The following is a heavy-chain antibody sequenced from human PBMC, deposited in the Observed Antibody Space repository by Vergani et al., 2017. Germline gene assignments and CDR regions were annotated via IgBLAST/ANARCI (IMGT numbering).Heavy chain of an antibody. CDR2: ISSSSSYT. V-gene: IGHV3-11*05. Sequence: QVQLVESGGGLVKPGGSLRLSCAASGFTLSDYYMSWIRQAPGKGLEWVSYISSSSSYTNYADSVKGRVTISSDNAKNSLYLQMNSLRAEDTAVYYCARQGVPAAMGDAFDIWGQGTMVTVSS. CDR1: GFTLSDYY. CDR3: ARQGVPAAMGDAFDI. D-gene: IGHD2-2*01. J-gene: IGHJ3*02.